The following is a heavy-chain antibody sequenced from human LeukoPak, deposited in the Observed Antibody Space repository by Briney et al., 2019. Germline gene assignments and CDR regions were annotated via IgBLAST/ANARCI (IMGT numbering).Heavy chain of an antibody. J-gene: IGHJ4*02. CDR3: ARATTVVTPYDY. CDR1: GGTFSSFA. D-gene: IGHD4-23*01. V-gene: IGHV1-69*04. Sequence: SVKVSCKTSGGTFSSFAISWVRQAPGQGLEWMGRIIPILGIANYAQKFQGRVTITADKSTSTAYMELCSLRSEDTAVYYCARATTVVTPYDYWGQGTLVTVSS. CDR2: IIPILGIA.